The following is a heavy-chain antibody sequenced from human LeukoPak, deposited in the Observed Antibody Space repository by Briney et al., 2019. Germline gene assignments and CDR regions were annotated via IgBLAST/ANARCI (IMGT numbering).Heavy chain of an antibody. J-gene: IGHJ4*02. D-gene: IGHD3-9*01. CDR1: GFTFSSYW. Sequence: GGSLRLSCAASGFTFSSYWMHWVRQAPGKGLVWVSRINSVGSSTTYADSVKGRFTISRDNAKNTLYLQMNSLRAEDTAVYYWARDFDRFFFDSWGQGTLVTLSP. CDR3: ARDFDRFFFDS. V-gene: IGHV3-74*01. CDR2: INSVGSST.